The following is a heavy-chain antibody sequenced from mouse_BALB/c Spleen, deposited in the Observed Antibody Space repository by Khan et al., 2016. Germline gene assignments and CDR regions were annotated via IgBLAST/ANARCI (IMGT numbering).Heavy chain of an antibody. Sequence: QIQLVQSGPELKKPGETVKISCKASGYTFTDYSMHWVKQAPGKGLKWMGWINTETGEPTYADDFKGRFAFSLETSASTAYLQLNNLQTEDTATYFCAKGYDNGVAYWGQGTLVTVSA. CDR1: GYTFTDYS. CDR2: INTETGEP. CDR3: AKGYDNGVAY. D-gene: IGHD2-4*01. J-gene: IGHJ3*01. V-gene: IGHV9-2-1*01.